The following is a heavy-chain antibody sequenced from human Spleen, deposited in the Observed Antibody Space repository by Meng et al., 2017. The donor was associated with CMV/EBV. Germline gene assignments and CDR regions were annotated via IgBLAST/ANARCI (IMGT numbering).Heavy chain of an antibody. J-gene: IGHJ4*02. CDR1: GGSITSSSYY. CDR3: ARATPDQAGITVLGVVRPNFFDF. D-gene: IGHD3-3*01. V-gene: IGHV4-39*07. CDR2: VSYVNKT. Sequence: SETLSLTCSVSGGSITSSSYYWGWIRQPPGKGLEWIGGVSYVNKTNYNPSLMSRVTISLDTSKNQFSLKLTSVTAADTAVYYCARATPDQAGITVLGVVRPNFFDFWGQGTLVTVSS.